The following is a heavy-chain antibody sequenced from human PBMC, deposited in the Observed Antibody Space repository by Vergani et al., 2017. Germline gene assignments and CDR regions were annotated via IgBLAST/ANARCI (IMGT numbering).Heavy chain of an antibody. V-gene: IGHV4-34*01. J-gene: IGHJ4*02. CDR3: PRLYDFWSGYSYFDY. D-gene: IGHD3-3*01. CDR2: INHSGST. CDR1: GGSFSGYY. Sequence: QVQLQQWGAGLLKPSETLSPTCAVYGGSFSGYYWSWIRQPPGKGLEWSGEINHSGSTNYNPSLKSQVTISVDTSKNQVSLKLSSVTAADTAVYYCPRLYDFWSGYSYFDYWGQGTLVTVSS.